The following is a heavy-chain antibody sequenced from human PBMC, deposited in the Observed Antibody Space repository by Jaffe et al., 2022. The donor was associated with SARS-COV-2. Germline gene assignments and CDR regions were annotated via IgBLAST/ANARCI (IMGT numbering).Heavy chain of an antibody. CDR2: INPNSGGT. Sequence: QVQLVQSGAEVKKPGASVKVSCKASGYTFTGYYMHWVRQAPGQGLEWMGRINPNSGGTNYAQKFQGRVTMTRDTSISTAYMELSRLRSDDTAVYYCARGGKGYSSGWYSKTDAFDIWGQGTMVTVSS. J-gene: IGHJ3*02. V-gene: IGHV1-2*06. D-gene: IGHD6-19*01. CDR1: GYTFTGYY. CDR3: ARGGKGYSSGWYSKTDAFDI.